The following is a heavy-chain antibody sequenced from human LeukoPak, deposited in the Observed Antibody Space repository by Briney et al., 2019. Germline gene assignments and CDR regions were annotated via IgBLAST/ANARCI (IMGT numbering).Heavy chain of an antibody. Sequence: SETLSLTCSVSSGSVSSITHYWTWIRQPPGKGLEWIGYIYYTGRTNYNPSLKSRVTISVDTSKNQFSLKLSSVTAADTAVYYCARVEMATIFLDSWGQGTLVSVSS. CDR1: SGSVSSITHY. D-gene: IGHD5-24*01. CDR2: IYYTGRT. V-gene: IGHV4-61*01. CDR3: ARVEMATIFLDS. J-gene: IGHJ4*02.